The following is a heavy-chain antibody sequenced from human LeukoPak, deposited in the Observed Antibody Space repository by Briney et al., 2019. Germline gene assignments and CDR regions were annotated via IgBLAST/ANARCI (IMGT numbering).Heavy chain of an antibody. CDR1: EFTFSGYW. V-gene: IGHV3-7*01. CDR2: INQDGSEK. CDR3: ARDGFVGAADY. J-gene: IGHJ4*02. D-gene: IGHD6-13*01. Sequence: QSGGSLSLSCAASEFTFSGYWMNWVRRAPGKGPEWVANINQDGSEKHYVDSVKGRFTISRDNAKNSLFLQMNSLRVEDTAVFYCARDGFVGAADYWGQGTLVTVSS.